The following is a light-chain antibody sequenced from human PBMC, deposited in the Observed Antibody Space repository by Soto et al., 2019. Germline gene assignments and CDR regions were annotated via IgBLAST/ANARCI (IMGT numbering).Light chain of an antibody. CDR2: GNG. J-gene: IGLJ2*01. CDR3: QSYDSSLSGVI. V-gene: IGLV1-40*01. Sequence: QAVVTQPPSVSGAPGQRVTISCTGSSSNIGAGYAVHWYQVLPRTAPRVLIYGNGFRPSGVPDRFSASKSGTSASLAITGLQAEDEADYYCQSYDSSLSGVIFGGGTKLTVL. CDR1: SSNIGAGYA.